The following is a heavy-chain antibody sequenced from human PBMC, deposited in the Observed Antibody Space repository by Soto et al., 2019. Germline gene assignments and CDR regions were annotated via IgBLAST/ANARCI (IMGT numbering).Heavy chain of an antibody. CDR1: GYTFTSYD. J-gene: IGHJ5*02. V-gene: IGHV1-8*01. D-gene: IGHD5-18*01. CDR2: MNPNSGNT. CDR3: ARGWSSYNWFDP. Sequence: VSVKVSCKASGYTFTSYDINWVRQATGQGLEWMGWMNPNSGNTGYAQKFQGRVTMTRNTSISTAYMELSSLRSEDTAVYYCARGWSSYNWFDPWGQGTLVTVSS.